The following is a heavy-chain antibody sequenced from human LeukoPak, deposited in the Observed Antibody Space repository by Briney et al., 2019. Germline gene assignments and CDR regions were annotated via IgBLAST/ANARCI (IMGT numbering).Heavy chain of an antibody. Sequence: SEALSLTCTVSGYSISSGYFWGWTRQPPGKGLEWIGSLYRSGSTYYNPSLKSRVTISVDTSKNQFSLKLSSVTAADTAVYYCARDSYSGSYSPFDYWGQGTLVTVSS. D-gene: IGHD1-26*01. J-gene: IGHJ4*02. CDR1: GYSISSGYF. CDR3: ARDSYSGSYSPFDY. CDR2: LYRSGST. V-gene: IGHV4-38-2*02.